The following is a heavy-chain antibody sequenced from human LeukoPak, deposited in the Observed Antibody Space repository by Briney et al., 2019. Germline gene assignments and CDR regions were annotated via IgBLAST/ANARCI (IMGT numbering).Heavy chain of an antibody. V-gene: IGHV3-23*01. CDR2: ISGSGGAT. Sequence: PGGSLRLSCAASGFSFSNYAMTWVRQAPGKGLEWVSAISGSGGATYYADSVKGRFTISRDNSKNTLYLQMNSLRAEDTAVYYCARARWEVVAATVHLDYWGQGTLVTVSS. CDR3: ARARWEVVAATVHLDY. D-gene: IGHD2-15*01. J-gene: IGHJ4*02. CDR1: GFSFSNYA.